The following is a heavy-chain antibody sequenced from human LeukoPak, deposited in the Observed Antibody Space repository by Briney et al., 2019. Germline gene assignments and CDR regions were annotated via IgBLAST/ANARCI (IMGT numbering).Heavy chain of an antibody. J-gene: IGHJ4*02. V-gene: IGHV3-66*01. Sequence: GGSLRLSCAASGFTVSSNYMSWVRQAPGKGLEWVSVIYSGGSTYYADSVKGRFTISRDNSKNTLYLQMNSLRAEDTAVYYCARAKYPDYWFDYWGQGTLVTVSS. D-gene: IGHD2-8*02. CDR3: ARAKYPDYWFDY. CDR2: IYSGGST. CDR1: GFTVSSNY.